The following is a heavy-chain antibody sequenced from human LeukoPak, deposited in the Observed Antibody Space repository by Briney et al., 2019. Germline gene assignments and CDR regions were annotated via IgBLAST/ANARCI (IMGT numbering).Heavy chain of an antibody. CDR3: ARDTGFEELRGWFDP. D-gene: IGHD3-10*01. CDR1: GFTFSSYS. J-gene: IGHJ5*02. CDR2: IRSSSSYI. V-gene: IGHV3-21*01. Sequence: GGSLRLSCAASGFTFSSYSMNWVRQAPGKGLERVSSIRSSSSYIYYADSVNGRFTISRDNAKNSLYLQMNSLRAEDTAVYYCARDTGFEELRGWFDPWGQGTLVTVSS.